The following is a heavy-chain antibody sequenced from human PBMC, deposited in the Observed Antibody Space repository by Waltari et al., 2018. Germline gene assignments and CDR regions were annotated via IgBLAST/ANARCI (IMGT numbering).Heavy chain of an antibody. V-gene: IGHV3-30*18. D-gene: IGHD3-10*01. CDR1: GLTFDNHY. J-gene: IGHJ3*02. CDR2: RSYDGHSK. Sequence: QVRLVESGGGVVQPGRSLSLSCAASGLTFDNHYMHWVRQAPGRGLEWVALRSYDGHSKTYTDSVKDRFTISRDNSKKMLYLQMTSLRPEDTAVYYCANIHSGSFAFDIWGQGTMVTVSS. CDR3: ANIHSGSFAFDI.